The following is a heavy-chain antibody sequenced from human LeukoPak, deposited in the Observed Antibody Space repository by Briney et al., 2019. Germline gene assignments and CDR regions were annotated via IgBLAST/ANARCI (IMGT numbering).Heavy chain of an antibody. CDR2: IRYDGSNK. V-gene: IGHV3-30*02. Sequence: GSLRLSCAASGFTFSSYGMHWVRQAPGKGLEWVAFIRYDGSNKYYADSLKSRFTISRDTSKNTLYLQMNSLRAEDTAVYYCARGNGDYWGQGTLVTVSS. D-gene: IGHD4-11*01. J-gene: IGHJ4*02. CDR3: ARGNGDY. CDR1: GFTFSSYG.